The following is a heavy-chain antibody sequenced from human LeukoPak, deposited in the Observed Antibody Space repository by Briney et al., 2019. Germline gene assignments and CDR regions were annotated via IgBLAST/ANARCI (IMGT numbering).Heavy chain of an antibody. D-gene: IGHD6-19*01. Sequence: SETLSLTCAVSGGSISSGGYSWSWIRQPPGKGLEWIGYIYHSGSTYYNPSLKSRVTISVDTSKNQFSLKLTSVTAADTAVYYCARARESVAVDYWGQGTLVTVSS. CDR2: IYHSGST. CDR3: ARARESVAVDY. V-gene: IGHV4-30-2*01. CDR1: GGSISSGGYS. J-gene: IGHJ4*02.